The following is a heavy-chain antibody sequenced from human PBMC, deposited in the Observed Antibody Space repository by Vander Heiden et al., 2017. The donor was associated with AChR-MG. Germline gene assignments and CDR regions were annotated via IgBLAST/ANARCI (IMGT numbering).Heavy chain of an antibody. CDR1: AFTSSHYW. CDR2: INQDGSEK. Sequence: VQLVESGGGFVQPGGPLRRPCAASAFTSSHYWMGWVRQATGKGLEWVANINQDGSEKYYVDSVKGRFTISRDNAKKSLYLQMNSLRADDTAVYYCARDVVNYYDSTGYSDHWGQGTLVTVSS. J-gene: IGHJ4*02. V-gene: IGHV3-7*01. D-gene: IGHD3-22*01. CDR3: ARDVVNYYDSTGYSDH.